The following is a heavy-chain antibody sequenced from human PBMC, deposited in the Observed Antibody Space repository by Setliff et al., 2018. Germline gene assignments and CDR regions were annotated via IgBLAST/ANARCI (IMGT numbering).Heavy chain of an antibody. V-gene: IGHV4-59*10. J-gene: IGHJ6*03. CDR1: GGSFSGYY. CDR3: AREQWLDPPGYYYMDV. CDR2: IYIGGSA. Sequence: SETLSLTCAVYGGSFSGYYWSWIRRPPGKGLEWIGHIYIGGSANYNPSLKSRVTMSIDTSKNQFSLKLNSVTAADMAVYYCAREQWLDPPGYYYMDVWAKGTTVTVSS. D-gene: IGHD6-19*01.